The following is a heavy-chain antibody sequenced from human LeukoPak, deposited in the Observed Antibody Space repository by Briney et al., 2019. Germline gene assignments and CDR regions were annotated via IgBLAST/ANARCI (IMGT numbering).Heavy chain of an antibody. J-gene: IGHJ4*02. V-gene: IGHV3-23*01. Sequence: PGGSLRLSCAASGFTFSNYAMSWVRQAPGKGLEWVSTISGSGAGTYYADSVKGRFTISRDNSKNTLYLQMHSLRAEDTAVYYCATNTSSRSFDYWGQGTLVTVSS. CDR3: ATNTSSRSFDY. CDR2: ISGSGAGT. D-gene: IGHD6-13*01. CDR1: GFTFSNYA.